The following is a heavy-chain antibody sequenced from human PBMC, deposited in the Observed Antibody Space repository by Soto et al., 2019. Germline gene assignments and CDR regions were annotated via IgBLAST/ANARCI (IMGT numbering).Heavy chain of an antibody. CDR3: ARYFRGSGRYFFDY. J-gene: IGHJ4*02. V-gene: IGHV3-7*03. CDR2: INQDGGGT. Sequence: GGSLRLSCVASGFTFISSFIGWVRQAPGKGLEWVASINQDGGGTYYVDSVEGRFTISRDNAKDSLYLQMNSLRGGDTAVYYCARYFRGSGRYFFDYWGQGTLVTVSS. CDR1: GFTFISSF. D-gene: IGHD6-19*01.